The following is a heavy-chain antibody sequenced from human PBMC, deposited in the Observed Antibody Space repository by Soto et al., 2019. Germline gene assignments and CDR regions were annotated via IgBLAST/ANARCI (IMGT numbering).Heavy chain of an antibody. D-gene: IGHD3-16*01. J-gene: IGHJ4*02. V-gene: IGHV3-23*01. CDR3: AKRAGGSSVPIDY. Sequence: EVQLLESGGGLVQPGGSLRLSCAASGFTFSSYAMNWVRQAPGKGLEWVSGISVGGGNTYYADSVKGRFTISRDNSQNTLYLQMNSLRAEDTAVYFCAKRAGGSSVPIDYWGQGTLVTVSS. CDR1: GFTFSSYA. CDR2: ISVGGGNT.